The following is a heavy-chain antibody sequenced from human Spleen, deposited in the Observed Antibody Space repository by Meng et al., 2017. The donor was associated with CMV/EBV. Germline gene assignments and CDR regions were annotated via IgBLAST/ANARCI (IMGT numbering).Heavy chain of an antibody. J-gene: IGHJ5*02. V-gene: IGHV4-34*01. D-gene: IGHD5/OR15-5a*01. CDR2: INHSGST. CDR1: GGSFSGHS. CDR3: ARQGSVYPREVDP. Sequence: GSLRLSCAVCGGSFSGHSRSWIRQPPGKGLEWIGEINHSGSTNYNPSLKSRVTISVDTSKNQFSLKLSSVTAADTAVYYCARQGSVYPREVDPWGQGTLVTVSS.